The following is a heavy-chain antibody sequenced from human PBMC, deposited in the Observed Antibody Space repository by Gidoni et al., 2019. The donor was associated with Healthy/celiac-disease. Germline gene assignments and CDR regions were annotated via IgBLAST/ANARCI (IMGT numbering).Heavy chain of an antibody. CDR1: GFTFSSYS. V-gene: IGHV3-21*01. Sequence: EVQLVESGGGLVKPGGSLRLSCAASGFTFSSYSMNWVRQAPGKGLEWVSSISSSSSYIYYADSVKGRFTISRDNAKNSLYLQMNSLRAEDTAVYYCAREPIVVVTADWFDPWGQGTLVTVSS. D-gene: IGHD2-21*02. CDR2: ISSSSSYI. CDR3: AREPIVVVTADWFDP. J-gene: IGHJ5*02.